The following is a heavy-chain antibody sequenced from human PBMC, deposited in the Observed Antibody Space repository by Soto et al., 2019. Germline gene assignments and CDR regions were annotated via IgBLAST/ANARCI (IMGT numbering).Heavy chain of an antibody. CDR1: GFTFSSYA. Sequence: GGSLRLSCAASGFTFSSYAISWVRQAPGKGLEWVSAISGSGGSTYYADSVKGRFTISRDNSKNTLYLQMNSLRAEDTAVYYCAKDRPAPYYYYYMDVWGKGTTVTVSS. CDR2: ISGSGGST. CDR3: AKDRPAPYYYYYMDV. V-gene: IGHV3-23*01. J-gene: IGHJ6*03.